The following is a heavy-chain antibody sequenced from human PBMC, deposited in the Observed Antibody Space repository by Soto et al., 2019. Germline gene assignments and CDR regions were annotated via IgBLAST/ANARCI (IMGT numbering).Heavy chain of an antibody. CDR2: INSDGSST. D-gene: IGHD2-15*01. CDR3: ARTSLVVAAATREDY. CDR1: GFTFSSYW. V-gene: IGHV3-74*01. Sequence: VQLVESGGALVQPGGSLRLSCAASGFTFSSYWMHWVHQAPGKGLVWVSRINSDGSSTSYADSVKGRFTISRDNAKTTLYLQMNSLRAEDTAVYYCARTSLVVAAATREDYWCQGTLVTVSS. J-gene: IGHJ4*02.